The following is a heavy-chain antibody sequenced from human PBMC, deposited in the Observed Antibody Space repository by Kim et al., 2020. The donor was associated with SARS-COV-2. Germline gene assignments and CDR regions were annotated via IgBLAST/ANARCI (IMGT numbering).Heavy chain of an antibody. CDR3: ARDLRTGYYYYYMDV. J-gene: IGHJ6*03. V-gene: IGHV4-4*02. Sequence: PSLKSRVTISVDKSKNQFSLKLSSVTAADTAVYYCARDLRTGYYYYYMDVWGKGTTVTVSS. D-gene: IGHD7-27*01.